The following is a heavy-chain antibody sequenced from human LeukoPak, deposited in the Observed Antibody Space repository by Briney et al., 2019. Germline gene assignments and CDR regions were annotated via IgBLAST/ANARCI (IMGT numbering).Heavy chain of an antibody. V-gene: IGHV3-30*04. D-gene: IGHD3-22*01. Sequence: GGSLRLSCAASGFTFSTYAMNWVRQAPGKGLEWVAVISDDGRHNYYADSVKGRFTISRDNSKSTLYLQMNSLKTEDTAVYYCTTVIVVAGVGGQGTLVTVSS. CDR1: GFTFSTYA. CDR3: TTVIVVAGV. CDR2: ISDDGRHN. J-gene: IGHJ4*02.